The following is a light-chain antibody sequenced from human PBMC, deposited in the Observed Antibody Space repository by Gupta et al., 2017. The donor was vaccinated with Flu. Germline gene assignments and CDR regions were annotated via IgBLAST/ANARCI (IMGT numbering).Light chain of an antibody. V-gene: IGKV2-28*01. Sequence: DVVVTQSPLSLPVTPGEPASISCRSSQSLLHRDGYNYLDWYLQKPGQSPQLLIYLGSNRASGVPDRFSGSGSGTDFTLKISRVEAEDVGVYYCMQALHTPLFTFGPGTKVDL. CDR1: QSLLHRDGYNY. CDR3: MQALHTPLFT. J-gene: IGKJ3*01. CDR2: LGS.